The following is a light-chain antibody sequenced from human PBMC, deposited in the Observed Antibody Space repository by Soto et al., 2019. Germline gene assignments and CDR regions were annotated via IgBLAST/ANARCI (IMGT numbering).Light chain of an antibody. CDR1: QSVSSN. V-gene: IGKV3-15*01. Sequence: EIVMTQSPATLSVSPGERATLSCRASQSVSSNLAWNQQKPGQAPRLLIYGASTRATDIPARFSGSRFGTEFTLTISSLQSEDFAVYYCQQYNNWPPTFGQGTRLEIK. CDR2: GAS. CDR3: QQYNNWPPT. J-gene: IGKJ5*01.